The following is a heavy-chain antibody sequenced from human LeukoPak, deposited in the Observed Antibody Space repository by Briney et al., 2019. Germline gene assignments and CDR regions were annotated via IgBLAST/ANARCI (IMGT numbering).Heavy chain of an antibody. D-gene: IGHD1-14*01. CDR1: GYTFTSYD. Sequence: ASVKVSCKASGYTFTSYDINWVRRATGQGLEWLGWMSPSSGNTGYAQKFQGRVTMTRDTSITTAYMELSSLTFDDTAVYYCARGITRGVDYWGQGTLVTVSS. J-gene: IGHJ4*02. CDR2: MSPSSGNT. V-gene: IGHV1-8*01. CDR3: ARGITRGVDY.